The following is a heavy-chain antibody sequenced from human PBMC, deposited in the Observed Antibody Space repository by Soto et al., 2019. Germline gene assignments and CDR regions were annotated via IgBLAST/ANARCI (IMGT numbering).Heavy chain of an antibody. D-gene: IGHD5-12*01. CDR1: GDTFRNEI. CDR3: VRDSPIGNTYSGYDGFDH. V-gene: IGHV1-69*04. J-gene: IGHJ4*02. Sequence: SVKVSCKASGDTFRNEIITWVRQAPGQGLEWMGRIIPLLDIANYAPKFQGRVTLTADKSTSTAYMELNSLRSEDTAVYFCVRDSPIGNTYSGYDGFDHWGQGTLVTVSS. CDR2: IIPLLDIA.